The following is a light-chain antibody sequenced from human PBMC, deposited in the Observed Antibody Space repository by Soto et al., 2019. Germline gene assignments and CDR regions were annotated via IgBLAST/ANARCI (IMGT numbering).Light chain of an antibody. CDR2: GAF. Sequence: EIVMTQSPGTLSVSPGERATLSCRASQSVSINLAWYQQKPGQAPRLLIYGAFTRATGIPARFSGSGSGTDFTLTISRLQSEDFAVYYCQQYNVWPPLFGQGTRLEIK. CDR3: QQYNVWPPL. J-gene: IGKJ5*01. V-gene: IGKV3-15*01. CDR1: QSVSIN.